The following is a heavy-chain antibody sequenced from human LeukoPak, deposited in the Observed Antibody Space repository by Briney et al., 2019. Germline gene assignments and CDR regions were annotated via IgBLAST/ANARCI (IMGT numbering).Heavy chain of an antibody. D-gene: IGHD2-2*01. CDR1: GGTFSSYA. J-gene: IGHJ4*02. CDR3: ARGNQLLPIDY. CDR2: IIPILGIA. Sequence: ASVKVSCKASGGTFSSYAIIWVRQAPGQGLEWMGRIIPILGIANYAQKFQGRVTITADKSTSTAYMELSSLRSEDTAVYYCARGNQLLPIDYWGQGTLVTVSS. V-gene: IGHV1-69*04.